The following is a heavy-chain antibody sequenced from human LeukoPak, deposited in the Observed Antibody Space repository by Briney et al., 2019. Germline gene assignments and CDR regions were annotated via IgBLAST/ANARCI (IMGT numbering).Heavy chain of an antibody. J-gene: IGHJ5*02. D-gene: IGHD2-15*01. CDR2: FYYSGST. CDR1: GGSISSSSYY. CDR3: ARDRGGGSCCNWFDP. Sequence: SETLSLTCTVSGGSISSSSYYWGWIRQPPGKGLEWIGSFYYSGSTYYNPSLKSRVTISVDTSKNQFSLKLSSVTAADTAVYYCARDRGGGSCCNWFDPWGQGTLVTVSS. V-gene: IGHV4-39*07.